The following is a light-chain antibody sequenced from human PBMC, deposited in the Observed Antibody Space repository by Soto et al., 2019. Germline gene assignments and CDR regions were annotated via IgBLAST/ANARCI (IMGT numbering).Light chain of an antibody. Sequence: QSALTQPASVSGSPGQSITISCTGTSSDVGTYNYVSWYQQHPDKAPKLIICDVSNRPSGVSNRFSGSKSGNVASLTISGLQADDEADYYCSSFTSSTLDVFGTGTKLTVL. CDR3: SSFTSSTLDV. V-gene: IGLV2-14*01. J-gene: IGLJ1*01. CDR2: DVS. CDR1: SSDVGTYNY.